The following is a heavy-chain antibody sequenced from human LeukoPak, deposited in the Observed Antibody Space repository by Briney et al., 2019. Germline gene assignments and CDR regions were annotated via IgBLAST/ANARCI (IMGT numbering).Heavy chain of an antibody. CDR2: ISGSGGST. D-gene: IGHD3-22*01. V-gene: IGHV3-23*01. CDR3: AKKNGDSSGYYLYYFDY. CDR1: GFTFSSSA. J-gene: IGHJ4*02. Sequence: GGSLRLSCAASGFTFSSSAMSWVRQAPGKGLEWVSAISGSGGSTYYADSVKGRFTISRDNSKNTLYLQLNSLRAEDTAVYYCAKKNGDSSGYYLYYFDYWGQGTLVTVSS.